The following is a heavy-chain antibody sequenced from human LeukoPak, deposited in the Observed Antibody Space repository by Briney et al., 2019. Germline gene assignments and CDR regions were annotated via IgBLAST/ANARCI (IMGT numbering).Heavy chain of an antibody. CDR1: GFTFSSYA. Sequence: GGSLRLSCAASGFTFSSYAMSWVRQAPGKGLEWVSAISGSGGSTYYADSAKGRFTISRDNSKNTLYLQMNSLRAEDTAVYYCAKEPGYSSGWYGVDYWGQGTLVTVSS. J-gene: IGHJ4*02. D-gene: IGHD6-19*01. CDR2: ISGSGGST. CDR3: AKEPGYSSGWYGVDY. V-gene: IGHV3-23*01.